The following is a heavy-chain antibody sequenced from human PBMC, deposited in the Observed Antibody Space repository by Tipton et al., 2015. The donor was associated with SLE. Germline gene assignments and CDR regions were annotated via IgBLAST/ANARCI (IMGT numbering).Heavy chain of an antibody. Sequence: QLVQSGAEVKKPGASVKVSCKASGYTFTSYYMHWVRQAPGQGLEWMGIINPSGGSTSYAQKFQGRVTMTRDTSTSTVYMELSSPRSEDTAVYYCARTVVDMVTRSYFDYWGQGTLVTVSS. D-gene: IGHD5-18*01. V-gene: IGHV1-46*01. CDR1: GYTFTSYY. CDR3: ARTVVDMVTRSYFDY. CDR2: INPSGGST. J-gene: IGHJ4*02.